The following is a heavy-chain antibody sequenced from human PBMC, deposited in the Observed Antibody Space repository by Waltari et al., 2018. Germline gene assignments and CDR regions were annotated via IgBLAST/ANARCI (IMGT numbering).Heavy chain of an antibody. Sequence: EVQLVESGGGLVQPGGSLRLSCAASGFTFSSYSMNWVRQAPGKGLEWVSYISSSSSTIYYADSVKGRFTISRDNAKNSLYLQMNSLRAEDTAVYYCARDDNSKWLVHLDYWGQGTLVTVSS. CDR1: GFTFSSYS. CDR3: ARDDNSKWLVHLDY. V-gene: IGHV3-48*01. D-gene: IGHD6-19*01. J-gene: IGHJ4*02. CDR2: ISSSSSTI.